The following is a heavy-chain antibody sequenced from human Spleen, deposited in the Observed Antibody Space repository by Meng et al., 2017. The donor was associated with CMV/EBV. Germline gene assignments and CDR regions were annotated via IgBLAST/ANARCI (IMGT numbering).Heavy chain of an antibody. J-gene: IGHJ6*02. CDR2: IRSDGGNE. CDR3: ARVRVTYYEFWSGAFGMDV. V-gene: IGHV3-30*02. CDR1: GFSFSSYG. D-gene: IGHD3-3*01. Sequence: GESLKISCAASGFSFSSYGMHWVRQAPGKGLEWVAFIRSDGGNEHYADSVKGRFTITRDNSKNTLHLQMNSLRAEDTAVYYCARVRVTYYEFWSGAFGMDVWGQGTTVTVSS.